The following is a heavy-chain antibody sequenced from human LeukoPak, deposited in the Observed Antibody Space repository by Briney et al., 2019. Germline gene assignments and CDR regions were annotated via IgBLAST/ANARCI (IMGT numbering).Heavy chain of an antibody. Sequence: GRSLRLSCTASGFTFGDYAMSWVRQAPGKGLEWVGFMSSKAYGGTTEYAASVKGRFTISRDDSKSIAYLQMNSLKTEDTAVYYCGKRVTPDYWGQGTLVTVSS. CDR1: GFTFGDYA. J-gene: IGHJ4*02. CDR3: GKRVTPDY. CDR2: MSSKAYGGTT. V-gene: IGHV3-49*04. D-gene: IGHD2-21*02.